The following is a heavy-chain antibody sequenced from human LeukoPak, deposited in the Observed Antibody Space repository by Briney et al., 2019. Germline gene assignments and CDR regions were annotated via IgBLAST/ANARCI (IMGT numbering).Heavy chain of an antibody. V-gene: IGHV3-23*01. J-gene: IGHJ4*02. CDR1: GFTFRNYA. CDR3: ARGPAAAIDY. CDR2: ISATGGST. Sequence: GGSLRLSCAASGFTFRNYAMSWVRQAPGKGLEWVSTISATGGSTYYADSVKGRFTISRDSAKNSLYLQMSSLRDEDTAVYYCARGPAAAIDYWGRGTLVTVSS. D-gene: IGHD2-2*01.